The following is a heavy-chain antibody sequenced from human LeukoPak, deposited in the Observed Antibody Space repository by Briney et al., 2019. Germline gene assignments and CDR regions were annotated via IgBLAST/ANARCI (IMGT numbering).Heavy chain of an antibody. Sequence: SETLSLTCTASGGSISSYYWSWIRQPPGKGLEWIGYIYYSGSTNYNPSLKSRVTISVDTSKNQFSLKLSSVTAADTAVYYCARGPSEYYSYGKKADWYFDLWGRGTLVTVSS. V-gene: IGHV4-59*01. CDR3: ARGPSEYYSYGKKADWYFDL. D-gene: IGHD5-18*01. J-gene: IGHJ2*01. CDR2: IYYSGST. CDR1: GGSISSYY.